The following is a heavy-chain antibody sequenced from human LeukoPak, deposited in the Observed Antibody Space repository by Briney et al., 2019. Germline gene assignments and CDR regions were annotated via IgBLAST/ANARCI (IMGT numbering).Heavy chain of an antibody. CDR1: GFTFNSYA. D-gene: IGHD3-10*01. J-gene: IGHJ5*02. V-gene: IGHV3-7*04. CDR3: ATGGSGSS. CDR2: IKEDGAEK. Sequence: GGSLRLSCAASGFTFNSYAMNWVRQAPGKGPEWVATIKEDGAEKYYVDSVKGRFTISRDNAKNSLSLQMTSLRAEDTAVYYCATGGSGSSWGQGTLVTVSS.